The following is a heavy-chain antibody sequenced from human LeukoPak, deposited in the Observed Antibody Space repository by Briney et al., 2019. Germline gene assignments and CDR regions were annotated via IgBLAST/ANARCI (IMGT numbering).Heavy chain of an antibody. Sequence: PGGSLRLSCVASGFTFSNYWMLWVRQAPGKGLMWVSLISTDGKSTRYAESVKGRFSISRDNAKNTLYLQMNSLRVEDTAVYYCARGRPHGNDYWGQGTLVTVSS. V-gene: IGHV3-74*01. D-gene: IGHD2-15*01. J-gene: IGHJ4*02. CDR2: ISTDGKST. CDR3: ARGRPHGNDY. CDR1: GFTFSNYW.